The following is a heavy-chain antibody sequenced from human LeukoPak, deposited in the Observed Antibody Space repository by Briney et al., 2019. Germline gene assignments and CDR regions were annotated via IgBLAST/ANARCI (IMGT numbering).Heavy chain of an antibody. J-gene: IGHJ4*02. CDR1: GFTFSSYG. D-gene: IGHD6-13*01. V-gene: IGHV3-30*18. Sequence: GGSLRLSCAASGFTFSSYGMHWVRQAPGKGLEWVAVISYDGSNKYYADSVKGRFTISRDNSKNTLYLQMNSLRAEDTAGYYCAKGGIRNRIAAAGIDYWGQGTLVTVSS. CDR3: AKGGIRNRIAAAGIDY. CDR2: ISYDGSNK.